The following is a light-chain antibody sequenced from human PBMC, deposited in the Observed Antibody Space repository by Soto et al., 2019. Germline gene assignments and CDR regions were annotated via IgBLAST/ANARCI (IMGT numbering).Light chain of an antibody. V-gene: IGLV1-40*01. CDR1: SSNIGAGYD. J-gene: IGLJ2*01. CDR3: QSYDSSLSGPKV. Sequence: QPVLTQPPSVSGAPGQRVTISCTGSSSNIGAGYDVHWYQQLPGTAPKLLIYGNSNRPSGVPDRFSGSKSGTSASLAITGLQAEDEADHYCQSYDSSLSGPKVFGGGTKLTVL. CDR2: GNS.